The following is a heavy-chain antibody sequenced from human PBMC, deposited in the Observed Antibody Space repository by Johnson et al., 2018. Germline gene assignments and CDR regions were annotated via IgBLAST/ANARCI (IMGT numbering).Heavy chain of an antibody. CDR3: AKDRVVLEWLFSP. J-gene: IGHJ5*02. CDR2: ISSDGTYI. CDR1: GFTFSRYR. D-gene: IGHD3-3*01. V-gene: IGHV3-21*01. Sequence: VQLVQSGGGLVKPGGSLRLSCAASGFTFSRYRMNWVRQAPGKGLEWVSSISSDGTYIDYADSVKGRFTISRDNDKNSLYLQMNSLRDEDTAVYYCAKDRVVLEWLFSPWGQGTLVTVSS.